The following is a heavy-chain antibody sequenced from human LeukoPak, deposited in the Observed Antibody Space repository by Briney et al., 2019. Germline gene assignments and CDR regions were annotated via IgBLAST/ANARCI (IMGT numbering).Heavy chain of an antibody. CDR3: ARGEGLPYNGLLWFGDGYYMDV. CDR1: GGSISSSSYY. J-gene: IGHJ6*03. CDR2: IYYSGST. D-gene: IGHD3-10*01. V-gene: IGHV4-39*07. Sequence: PSETLSLTCTVSGGSISSSSYYWGWIRQPPGKGLEWIGSIYYSGSTYYNPSLKSRVTISVDTSKNQFSLKLSSVTAADTAVYYCARGEGLPYNGLLWFGDGYYMDVWGKGTTVTISS.